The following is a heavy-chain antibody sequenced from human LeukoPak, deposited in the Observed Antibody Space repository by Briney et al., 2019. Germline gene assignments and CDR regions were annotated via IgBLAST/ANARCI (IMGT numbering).Heavy chain of an antibody. J-gene: IGHJ6*02. CDR1: GFTFSSYS. Sequence: GGSLRLSCAASGFTFSSYSMNWVRQAPGKGLEWVSYISSSSSTIYYADSVKGRFTISRDNAKNSLYLQMNSLRDEDTAVYYCASPTRAYSSGGMDVWGQGTTVTVSS. CDR3: ASPTRAYSSGGMDV. V-gene: IGHV3-48*02. CDR2: ISSSSSTI. D-gene: IGHD5-18*01.